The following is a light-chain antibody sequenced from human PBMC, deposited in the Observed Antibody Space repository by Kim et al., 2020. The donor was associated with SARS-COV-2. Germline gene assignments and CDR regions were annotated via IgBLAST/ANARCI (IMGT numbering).Light chain of an antibody. Sequence: ASVGDRGTITCRASQSISSWLAWYQQKPGKAPKLLIYKASSLESGVPSRFSGSGSGTEFTLTISSLQPDDFATYYCQQYNSYTLTFGQGTKVDIK. CDR2: KAS. J-gene: IGKJ1*01. CDR3: QQYNSYTLT. CDR1: QSISSW. V-gene: IGKV1-5*03.